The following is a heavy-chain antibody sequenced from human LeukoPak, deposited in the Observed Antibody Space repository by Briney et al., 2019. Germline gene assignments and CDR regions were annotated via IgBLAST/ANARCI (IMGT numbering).Heavy chain of an antibody. CDR2: IYSGGST. V-gene: IGHV3-53*01. J-gene: IGHJ2*01. CDR1: GFTVSSNY. CDR3: AKGRLSGRWYFDL. Sequence: GGSLRLSCAASGFTVSSNYMSWVRQAPGKGLEWVSIIYSGGSTFYADSVKGRFTISRDNSKNTLYLQMNSLRAEDTAVYYCAKGRLSGRWYFDLWGRGTLVTVSS.